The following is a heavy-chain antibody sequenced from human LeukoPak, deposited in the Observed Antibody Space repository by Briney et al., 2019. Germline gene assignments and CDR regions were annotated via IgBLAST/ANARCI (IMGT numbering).Heavy chain of an antibody. CDR1: GGTFSSYA. CDR2: IIPIFGTA. V-gene: IGHV1-69*13. Sequence: ASVTVSCKASGGTFSSYAISWVRQAPGQGLEWMGGIIPIFGTANYAQKFQGRVTITADESTSTAYMELSSLRSEDTAAYYCARARTVTTYSDFDYWGQGTLVTVSS. J-gene: IGHJ4*02. D-gene: IGHD4-17*01. CDR3: ARARTVTTYSDFDY.